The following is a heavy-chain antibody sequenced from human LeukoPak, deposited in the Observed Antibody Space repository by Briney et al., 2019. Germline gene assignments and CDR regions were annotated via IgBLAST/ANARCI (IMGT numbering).Heavy chain of an antibody. J-gene: IGHJ3*02. CDR1: GFNFSSHE. CDR2: ISDRGSTI. Sequence: GGSLRLSCAAYGFNFSSHEMHWVRQAPGKGLEWLSYISDRGSTIQTADSVKGRFSSSRDNAKSSLYLQLNSLRAEDTAVYYCAREGYSGILGAFDIWGQGTMVTVSS. D-gene: IGHD1-26*01. CDR3: AREGYSGILGAFDI. V-gene: IGHV3-48*03.